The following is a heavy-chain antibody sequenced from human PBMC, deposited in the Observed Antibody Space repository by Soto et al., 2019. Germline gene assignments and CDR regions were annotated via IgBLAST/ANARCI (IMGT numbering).Heavy chain of an antibody. Sequence: GGSLRLSCTVSGLTFSSSSVHWVRQAPGKGLEWVAVISENGDRQYSTDSVRGRSLVSRDTFNNTIYLQMNSLRPEDTGEYFCARRLAPSVSALGYWGQGALVTVYS. V-gene: IGHV3-30-3*01. CDR1: GLTFSSSS. D-gene: IGHD1-26*01. CDR2: ISENGDRQ. CDR3: ARRLAPSVSALGY. J-gene: IGHJ4*02.